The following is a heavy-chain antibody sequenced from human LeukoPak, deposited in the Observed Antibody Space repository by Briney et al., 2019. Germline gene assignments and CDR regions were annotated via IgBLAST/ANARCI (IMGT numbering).Heavy chain of an antibody. J-gene: IGHJ6*02. D-gene: IGHD5-18*01. CDR3: ARAAGQLWSPNYYYYGMDV. Sequence: SETLSLTCTVSGGSISSYYWSWIQQPPGKGLEWIGYIYYSGSTNYNPSLKSRVTISVDTSKNQFSLKLSSVTAADTAVYYCARAAGQLWSPNYYYYGMDVWGQGTTVTVSS. CDR1: GGSISSYY. V-gene: IGHV4-59*08. CDR2: IYYSGST.